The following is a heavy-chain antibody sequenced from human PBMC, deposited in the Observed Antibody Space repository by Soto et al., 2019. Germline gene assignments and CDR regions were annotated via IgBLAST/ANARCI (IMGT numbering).Heavy chain of an antibody. CDR3: TRLHFIVEPGINY. CDR1: GFSFSDSG. CDR2: IRTKSNSYAT. D-gene: IGHD6-13*01. J-gene: IGHJ4*02. V-gene: IGHV3-73*01. Sequence: PRGALRLSCADSGFSFSDSGIHWVRQASGKGLEWVGRIRTKSNSYATAYAASVKGRFTISRDDSENMAYLQMNSLKTEDTAVYYCTRLHFIVEPGINYWGRGTLVTVSS.